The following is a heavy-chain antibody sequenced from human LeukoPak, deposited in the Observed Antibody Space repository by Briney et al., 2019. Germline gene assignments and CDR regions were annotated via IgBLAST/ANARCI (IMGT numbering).Heavy chain of an antibody. D-gene: IGHD1-26*01. J-gene: IGHJ3*02. V-gene: IGHV3-23*01. Sequence: GGSLRLSCAAAGFTFSNYAMTWVRQAPGRGLEWVSSISGSGGSTYYADSVKGRFTISRDNSKNTLYLQMNSLRAEDTAVYYCAKDLLSGSYLGAFDIWGQGTMVTVSS. CDR3: AKDLLSGSYLGAFDI. CDR1: GFTFSNYA. CDR2: ISGSGGST.